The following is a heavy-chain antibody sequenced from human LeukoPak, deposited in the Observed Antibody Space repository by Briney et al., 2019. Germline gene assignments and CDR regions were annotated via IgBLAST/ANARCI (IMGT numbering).Heavy chain of an antibody. V-gene: IGHV3-48*03. D-gene: IGHD3-3*01. J-gene: IGHJ5*02. CDR1: XXXXXXXX. CDR3: VRGEGLRFVS. Sequence: PGGSXRLSCAAXXXXXXXXXXXXVXXXXXXXXEXVSGXSGXAKXRYXADSXXGRLTISRDNVKNSLDLQMNNLRXDDTAVYYCVRGEGLRFVSWGQGTLVTVSS. CDR2: XSGXAKXR.